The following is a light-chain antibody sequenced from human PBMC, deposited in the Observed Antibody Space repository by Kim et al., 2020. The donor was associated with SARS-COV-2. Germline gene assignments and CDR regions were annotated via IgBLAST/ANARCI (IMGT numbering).Light chain of an antibody. Sequence: IQLTQSQSSLSASVGDRVTITCRASQDIFSYLAWYQQKPGKAPKLLIYGASTLQNGAPSRFSGSGSGTDFTLTISSLQPEDFATYYCQQVDTYPLTFGGGTKVDIK. V-gene: IGKV1-9*01. CDR3: QQVDTYPLT. CDR1: QDIFSY. J-gene: IGKJ4*01. CDR2: GAS.